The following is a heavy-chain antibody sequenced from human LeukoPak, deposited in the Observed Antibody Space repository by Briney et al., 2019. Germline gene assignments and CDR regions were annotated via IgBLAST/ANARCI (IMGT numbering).Heavy chain of an antibody. V-gene: IGHV3-9*01. CDR2: ISWNSGSI. CDR3: AKGRSNTYYDFWSGYYGWFDP. Sequence: GGSLRLSCAASGFTFDDYAMHWVRQAPGKGLEWVSGISWNSGSIGYADSVKGRFTISGDNAKNSLYLQMNSLRAEDTALYYCAKGRSNTYYDFWSGYYGWFDPWGQGTLVTVSS. CDR1: GFTFDDYA. J-gene: IGHJ5*02. D-gene: IGHD3-3*01.